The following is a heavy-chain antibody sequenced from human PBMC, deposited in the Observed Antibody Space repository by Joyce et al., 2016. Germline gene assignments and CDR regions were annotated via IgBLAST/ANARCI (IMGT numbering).Heavy chain of an antibody. V-gene: IGHV3-48*02. CDR2: INGASSEM. J-gene: IGHJ4*02. Sequence: VKLVESGGGLVQPGGSLRLSCSASGFYFSNFFMNWVRQAPDKGLGWLSVINGASSEMYYAKSVEGRFTISRDKVKKSLYLKMNSLRDDDTAVYYCVGGAGWLPDFWGQGTQVTVSA. CDR3: VGGAGWLPDF. D-gene: IGHD6-19*01. CDR1: GFYFSNFF.